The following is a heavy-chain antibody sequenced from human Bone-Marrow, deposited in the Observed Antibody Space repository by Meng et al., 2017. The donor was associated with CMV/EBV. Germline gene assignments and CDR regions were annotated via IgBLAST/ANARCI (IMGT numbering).Heavy chain of an antibody. Sequence: ASVKVSCKASGYTFTSYYMHWVRQAPGQGLEWMGIINPSGGSTSYAQKFQGRVTMTRDTSTSTVYMELSSLRSEDTAVYYCARSFSAFGAARITGYFDYWGQGTRVTGSS. D-gene: IGHD6-6*01. CDR2: INPSGGST. CDR3: ARSFSAFGAARITGYFDY. J-gene: IGHJ4*02. CDR1: GYTFTSYY. V-gene: IGHV1-46*01.